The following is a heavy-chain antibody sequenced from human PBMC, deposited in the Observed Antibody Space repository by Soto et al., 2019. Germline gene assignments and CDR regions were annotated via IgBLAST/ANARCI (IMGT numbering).Heavy chain of an antibody. D-gene: IGHD3-10*01. CDR3: ARRRHYYGSGSPGYFDY. Sequence: SETLSLTCAVSGGSISSGGYSWSWIRQPPGKGLEWIGYIYHSGSTYYNPSLKSRVTISVDRSKNQFSLKLSSVTAADTAVYYCARRRHYYGSGSPGYFDYWGQGTLVTVSS. CDR2: IYHSGST. V-gene: IGHV4-30-2*01. CDR1: GGSISSGGYS. J-gene: IGHJ4*02.